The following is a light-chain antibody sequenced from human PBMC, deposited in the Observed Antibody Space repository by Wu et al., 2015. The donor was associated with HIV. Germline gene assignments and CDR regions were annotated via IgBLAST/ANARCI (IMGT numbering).Light chain of an antibody. V-gene: IGKV3-20*01. CDR2: GAS. Sequence: EIVLTQSPGTLSLSPGERATLSCRASQSVSSSYLAWYQQKPGQAPRLLNYGASNRATGIPDRFRGSGSGTDFTLTISRLEPEDFAVYYCQQYGSSPETFGQGTKVEIK. CDR3: QQYGSSPET. J-gene: IGKJ1*01. CDR1: QSVSSSY.